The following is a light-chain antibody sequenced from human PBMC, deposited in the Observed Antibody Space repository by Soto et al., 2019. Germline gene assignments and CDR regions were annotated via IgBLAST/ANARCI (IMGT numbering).Light chain of an antibody. Sequence: EMVLTQSPATLSSFPADRVTLSCRASQAVIPRLAWYQHKPGQAPRLLIYLASNRAAGVPASFSGRLSGTECPLTIRDAELEDFALYACHQRQSWPQTLGKGVKVDI. J-gene: IGKJ1*01. CDR2: LAS. CDR3: HQRQSWPQT. CDR1: QAVIPR. V-gene: IGKV3-11*01.